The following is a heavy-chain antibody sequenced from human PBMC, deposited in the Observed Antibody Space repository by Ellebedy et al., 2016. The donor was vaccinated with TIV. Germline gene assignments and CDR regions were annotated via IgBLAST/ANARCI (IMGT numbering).Heavy chain of an antibody. V-gene: IGHV4-31*03. J-gene: IGHJ4*02. Sequence: MPSETLSLTCTVSGGSISSSSYYWGWIRQPPGKGLEWIGYIYYTGSTYDNPSLKSRLIISVDTSKNQFSLKLTSVTAADTAVYYCARGRWLQPYFDYWGQGTPVTVSS. CDR3: ARGRWLQPYFDY. CDR1: GGSISSSSYY. CDR2: IYYTGST. D-gene: IGHD5-24*01.